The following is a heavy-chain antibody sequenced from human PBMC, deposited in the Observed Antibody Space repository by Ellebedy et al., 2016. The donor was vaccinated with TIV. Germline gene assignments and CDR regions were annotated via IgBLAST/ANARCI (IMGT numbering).Heavy chain of an antibody. CDR3: ARAEWSLPYYFDY. CDR1: GFTFSSYA. V-gene: IGHV3-64D*06. CDR2: ISSNGCST. Sequence: GESLKISCSASGFTFSSYAMHWVRQAPGKGLEYVSAISSNGCSTYYADSVKGRFTISRDNSKNTLYLQMSSLRAEDTAVYYCARAEWSLPYYFDYWGQGTLVTVSS. D-gene: IGHD3-3*01. J-gene: IGHJ4*02.